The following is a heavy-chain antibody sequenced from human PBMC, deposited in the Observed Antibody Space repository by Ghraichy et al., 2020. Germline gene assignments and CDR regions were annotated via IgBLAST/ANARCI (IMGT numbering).Heavy chain of an antibody. Sequence: ASVKVSCKASGYTFTSYGLSWVLQAPGQGLEWMGWISAYNGNTNYAQNLQGRVTMTTDTSTSTAYMEVRSLRSDDTAMYYCARGLYSYGSGSFYNGNYEDAFDIWGQGTIVTVSS. CDR3: ARGLYSYGSGSFYNGNYEDAFDI. CDR1: GYTFTSYG. J-gene: IGHJ3*02. D-gene: IGHD3-10*01. CDR2: ISAYNGNT. V-gene: IGHV1-18*04.